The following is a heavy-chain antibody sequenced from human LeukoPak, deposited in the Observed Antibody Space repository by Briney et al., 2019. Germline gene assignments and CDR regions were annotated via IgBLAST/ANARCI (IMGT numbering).Heavy chain of an antibody. J-gene: IGHJ3*02. CDR2: ISGGSGDTT. D-gene: IGHD3-10*01. Sequence: GRSLRLSCAASGLTFSSYGMTWVRQAPGKGLEWVSVISGGSGDTTYYADSVKGRFTISRDNSKNTLYLQMNSLRAEDTALYYCAKGYYGSGTYFYGAFDIWGQGTMVTVSS. V-gene: IGHV3-23*01. CDR1: GLTFSSYG. CDR3: AKGYYGSGTYFYGAFDI.